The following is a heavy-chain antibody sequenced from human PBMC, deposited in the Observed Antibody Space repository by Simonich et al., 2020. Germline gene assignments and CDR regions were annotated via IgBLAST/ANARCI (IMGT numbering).Heavy chain of an antibody. CDR1: GYTFTSYG. CDR2: IRAYKGNT. CDR3: ARASRGTWWYYYFDY. D-gene: IGHD2-15*01. J-gene: IGHJ4*02. Sequence: QVQLVQSGAEVKKPGASVKVSCKASGYTFTSYGISWVRQAPGQGLGWMGWIRAYKGNTNYAQKLQGRVTMTTDTSTSTAYMELRSLRSDDTAVYYCARASRGTWWYYYFDYWGQGTLVTVSS. V-gene: IGHV1-18*01.